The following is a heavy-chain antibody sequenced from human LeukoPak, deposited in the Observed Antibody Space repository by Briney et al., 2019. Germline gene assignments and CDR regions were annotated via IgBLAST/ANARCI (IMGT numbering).Heavy chain of an antibody. CDR1: GFIFSNYG. J-gene: IGHJ4*02. CDR2: VSSSGGTT. CDR3: ARGGAARPDY. D-gene: IGHD6-6*01. V-gene: IGHV3-48*01. Sequence: GGSLRLSCTASGFIFSNYGMNWVRQAPGKGLEWVSYVSSSGGTTNYADSVKGRFTTSRDNAKNSVYLQMNSLRAEDTAVYYCARGGAARPDYWGQGTLVTVSS.